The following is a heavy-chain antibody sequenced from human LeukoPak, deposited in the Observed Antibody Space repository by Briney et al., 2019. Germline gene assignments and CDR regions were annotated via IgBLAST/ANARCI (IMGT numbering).Heavy chain of an antibody. V-gene: IGHV4-61*08. Sequence: SETLSLTCTVSGGSISSGGYYWSWIRQPPGKGLEWIGYIYYSGSTNYNPSLKSRVTISVDTSKNQFSLKLSSVTAADTAVYYCARVGHDWNDELDYWGQGTLVTVSS. D-gene: IGHD1-1*01. CDR3: ARVGHDWNDELDY. CDR1: GGSISSGGYY. CDR2: IYYSGST. J-gene: IGHJ4*02.